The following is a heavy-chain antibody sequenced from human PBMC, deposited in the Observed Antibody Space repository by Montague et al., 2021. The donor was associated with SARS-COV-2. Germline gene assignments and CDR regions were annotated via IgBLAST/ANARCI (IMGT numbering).Heavy chain of an antibody. CDR2: ISYDGSNK. CDR3: ARGFRGGYSTFDY. J-gene: IGHJ4*02. Sequence: YLRLSCAASGFPFSSYAMHWVRQAPGKGLEWVAVISYDGSNKYYADSVKGRFTISRDNSKNTLYLQMNSLRAEDTAVYYCARGFRGGYSTFDYWGQGTLVTVSS. V-gene: IGHV3-30*04. CDR1: GFPFSSYA. D-gene: IGHD2-21*01.